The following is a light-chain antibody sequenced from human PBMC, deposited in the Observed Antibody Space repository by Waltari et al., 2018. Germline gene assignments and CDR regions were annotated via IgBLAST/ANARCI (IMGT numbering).Light chain of an antibody. CDR3: QQYYSYPH. J-gene: IGKJ5*01. CDR1: QVISSY. Sequence: AIRITQSPSPLSASTGDSVPITCRASQVISSYLAWYQQKPGKAPKLLIYAASTLQSGVPSRFSGSGSGTDFTLTISCLQSEDFATYCFQQYYSYPHFGQGTRLEIK. CDR2: AAS. V-gene: IGKV1-8*01.